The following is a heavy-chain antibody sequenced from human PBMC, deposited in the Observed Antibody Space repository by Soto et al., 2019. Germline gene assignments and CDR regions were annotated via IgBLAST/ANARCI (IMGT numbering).Heavy chain of an antibody. V-gene: IGHV4-34*01. CDR1: GRPFSGYY. D-gene: IGHD6-19*01. CDR3: ARGLSRGWGSRFYYYGMDV. Sequence: SEALSLTCAFSGRPFSGYYWSWIRQPPGKGLEWIGEINHSGSTNYNPSLKSRVTISVDTSKNQFSLKLSSVTAADTAVYYCARGLSRGWGSRFYYYGMDVWGQGTTVT. J-gene: IGHJ6*02. CDR2: INHSGST.